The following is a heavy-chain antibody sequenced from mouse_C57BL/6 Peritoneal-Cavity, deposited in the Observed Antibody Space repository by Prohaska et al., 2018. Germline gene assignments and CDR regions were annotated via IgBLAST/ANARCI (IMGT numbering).Heavy chain of an antibody. V-gene: IGHV11-2*01. D-gene: IGHD1-1*01. CDR1: GFTFSGFW. CDR2: INSDGSAI. CDR3: RRYSSRWDVYV. Sequence: EVQLLQTGGGLVQPGGSRGLSCEGSGFTFSGFWMSWVRQTPGKTLEWIGEINSDGSAINYAPSIKYRFTTFRDNDRSTLDLQMSNARPEDAATYLCRRYSSRWDVYVWGTATTVSVSS. J-gene: IGHJ1*03.